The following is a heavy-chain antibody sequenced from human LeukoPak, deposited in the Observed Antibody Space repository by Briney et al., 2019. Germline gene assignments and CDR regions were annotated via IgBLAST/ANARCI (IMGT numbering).Heavy chain of an antibody. Sequence: GGSLRLSCAASGFTFSSYSMNWVRQAPGKGLEWVSYISSSSSIIYYADSVKGRFTISRDNAKNSLYLQMNSLRAEDTAVYYWTRQKSVTYMNPGDGIDYYYMDIWAKGTTVPVSS. V-gene: IGHV3-48*01. CDR1: GFTFSSYS. CDR2: ISSSSSII. J-gene: IGHJ6*03. D-gene: IGHD3-10*01. CDR3: TRQKSVTYMNPGDGIDYYYMDI.